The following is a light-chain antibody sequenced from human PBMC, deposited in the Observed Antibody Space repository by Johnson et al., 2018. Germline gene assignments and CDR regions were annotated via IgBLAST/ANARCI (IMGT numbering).Light chain of an antibody. Sequence: SVLTQPPSVSAAPGKKVTISCSGSSSNIGNNYVSWYQQLPGTAPKLLIYENNKRPSGIPDRFSGSKSGTSATLGITGLQTGDEADYYCGTWDSSLIAGHVFGTGTKVTVL. V-gene: IGLV1-51*02. CDR3: GTWDSSLIAGHV. J-gene: IGLJ1*01. CDR1: SSNIGNNY. CDR2: ENN.